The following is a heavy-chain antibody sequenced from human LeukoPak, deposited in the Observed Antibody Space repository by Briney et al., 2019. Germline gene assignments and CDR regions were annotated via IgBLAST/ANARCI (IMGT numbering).Heavy chain of an antibody. CDR1: GFTFSDYN. V-gene: IGHV3-11*01. J-gene: IGHJ5*02. CDR3: ARLRIAAAVFDP. D-gene: IGHD6-13*01. Sequence: PGGSLRLSCAASGFTFSDYNMRWIRQAPGKGLEWVSSISRSGSTKYYADSVKGRFTISRDNAKNSLFLQMNSLRAEDTAVYYCARLRIAAAVFDPWGQGTLVTVSS. CDR2: ISRSGSTK.